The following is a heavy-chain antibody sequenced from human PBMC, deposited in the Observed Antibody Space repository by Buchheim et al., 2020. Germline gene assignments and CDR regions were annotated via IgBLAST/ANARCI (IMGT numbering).Heavy chain of an antibody. V-gene: IGHV4-61*02. D-gene: IGHD6-13*01. CDR3: ARGLRSSSWYNDY. Sequence: VQLQESGPGLVKPSQTLSLTCTVSDDSISSGSYYWSWIRQPAGKGLEWIGRIYSSGSTNYNPSLKSRITISVDTSKNQFSLKLTSVTAADTAVYYCARGLRSSSWYNDYWGQGTL. CDR2: IYSSGST. J-gene: IGHJ4*02. CDR1: DDSISSGSYY.